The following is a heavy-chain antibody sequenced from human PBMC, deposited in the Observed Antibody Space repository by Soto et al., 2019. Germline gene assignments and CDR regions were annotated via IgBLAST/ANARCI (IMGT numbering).Heavy chain of an antibody. CDR3: ARGGAVYGDSDAFDI. D-gene: IGHD4-17*01. Sequence: PSETLSLTCAVSGGSISSSNWWSWVRQPPGKGLEWIGEIYHSGSTNYNPSLKSRVTISVDKSKNQFSLKLSSVTAADTAVYYCARGGAVYGDSDAFDIWGQGTMVTVSS. V-gene: IGHV4-4*02. CDR1: GGSISSSNW. CDR2: IYHSGST. J-gene: IGHJ3*02.